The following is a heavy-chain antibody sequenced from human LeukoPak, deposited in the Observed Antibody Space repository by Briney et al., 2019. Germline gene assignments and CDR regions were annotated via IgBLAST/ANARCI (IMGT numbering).Heavy chain of an antibody. V-gene: IGHV1-2*04. CDR2: INPNSGGT. Sequence: ASVKVSCKASGYTFTGYYMHWVRQAPGQGLEWMGWINPNSGGTNYAQKFQGWVTMTRDTSISTAYMELSRLRSDDTAVYYCARGALWFGELSVYYWGQGTLVTVSS. D-gene: IGHD3-10*01. J-gene: IGHJ4*02. CDR1: GYTFTGYY. CDR3: ARGALWFGELSVYY.